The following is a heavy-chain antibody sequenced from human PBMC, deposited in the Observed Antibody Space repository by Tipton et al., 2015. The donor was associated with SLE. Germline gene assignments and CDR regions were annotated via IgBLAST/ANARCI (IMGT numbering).Heavy chain of an antibody. V-gene: IGHV4-59*12. CDR1: GGSINNYY. CDR2: VFYSGST. Sequence: TLSLTCTVSGGSINNYYWSLIRQTPGKGLEWIGNVFYSGSTHYNPSLKSRVIMSVDTSKNEFSLKLSSVTAADTAVYYCARAPGLDRDYYYYYYMDVWGKGTTVTVSS. J-gene: IGHJ6*03. CDR3: ARAPGLDRDYYYYYYMDV. D-gene: IGHD3/OR15-3a*01.